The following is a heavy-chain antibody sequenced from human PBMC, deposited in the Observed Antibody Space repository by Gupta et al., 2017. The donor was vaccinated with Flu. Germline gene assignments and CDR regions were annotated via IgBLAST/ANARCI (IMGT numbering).Heavy chain of an antibody. CDR2: INHSGST. Sequence: QVQLQQWGAGLLKPSETLSLTCAVYGGSFSGYYWSWIRQPPGKGLEWIGEINHSGSTNYNPSLKSRVTISVDTSKNQFSLKLSSVTAADTAVYYCARAGAKYSSYLGYWGQGTLVTVSS. J-gene: IGHJ4*02. V-gene: IGHV4-34*01. CDR1: GGSFSGYY. D-gene: IGHD6-6*01. CDR3: ARAGAKYSSYLGY.